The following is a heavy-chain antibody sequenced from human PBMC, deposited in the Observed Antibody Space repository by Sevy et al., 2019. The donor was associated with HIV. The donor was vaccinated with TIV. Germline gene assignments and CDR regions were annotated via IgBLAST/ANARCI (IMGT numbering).Heavy chain of an antibody. J-gene: IGHJ4*02. Sequence: GGSLRLSCAASGFTFSSYWMTWVRQAPGKGLEWVANMRQDGSEKYYVDSVKGRFTISRDNAKNSLYLQMNSRRAEDTAVYYCARGIYGSGSRLGLGYWGQGTLVTVSS. D-gene: IGHD3-10*01. CDR1: GFTFSSYW. CDR3: ARGIYGSGSRLGLGY. V-gene: IGHV3-7*01. CDR2: MRQDGSEK.